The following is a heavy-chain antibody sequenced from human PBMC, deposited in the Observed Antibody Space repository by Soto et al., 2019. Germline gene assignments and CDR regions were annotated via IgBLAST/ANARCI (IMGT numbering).Heavy chain of an antibody. CDR3: ARPSIVVVPAARDSNYFDY. CDR2: ISAYNGNT. V-gene: IGHV1-18*01. Sequence: ASVKVSCKASGYTFTSYGISWVRQAPGQGLEWTGWISAYNGNTNYAQKLQGRVTMTTDTSTSTAYMELRSLRSDDTAVYYCARPSIVVVPAARDSNYFDYWGQGTLVTVSS. CDR1: GYTFTSYG. J-gene: IGHJ4*02. D-gene: IGHD2-2*01.